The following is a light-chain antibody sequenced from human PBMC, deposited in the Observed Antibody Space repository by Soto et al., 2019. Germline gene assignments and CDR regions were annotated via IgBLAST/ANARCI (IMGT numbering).Light chain of an antibody. Sequence: QSALTQPRSVSGSPGQSVTISCTGTSSDVGTYNYVSWYQQHPGKAPKLMIYDVNKRPSGVPDRFSGSKSSNTASLTISGLQAEDEANYYCCSYAGSYTWVFGGGTKLTVL. CDR1: SSDVGTYNY. CDR2: DVN. J-gene: IGLJ3*02. CDR3: CSYAGSYTWV. V-gene: IGLV2-11*01.